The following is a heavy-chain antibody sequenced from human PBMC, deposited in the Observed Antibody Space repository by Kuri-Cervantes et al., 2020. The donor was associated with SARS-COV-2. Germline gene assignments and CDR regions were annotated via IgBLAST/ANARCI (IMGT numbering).Heavy chain of an antibody. CDR3: ARDRHLGDFWSGRYFDY. CDR1: GYTLTELS. V-gene: IGHV1-8*01. Sequence: ASVKVSCKVSGYTLTELSMHWVRQAPGQRLEWMGWMNPNSGNTGYAQKFQGRVTMTRNTSISTAYMELRSLRSDDTAVYYCARDRHLGDFWSGRYFDYWGQGTLVTVSS. J-gene: IGHJ4*02. D-gene: IGHD3-3*01. CDR2: MNPNSGNT.